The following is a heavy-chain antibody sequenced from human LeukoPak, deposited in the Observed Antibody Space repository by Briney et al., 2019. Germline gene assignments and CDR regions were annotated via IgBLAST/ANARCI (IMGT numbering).Heavy chain of an antibody. CDR3: ARGRPQTRITMIVVVTTCFDP. CDR2: INSDGSST. Sequence: PGGSLRLSCAASGFTFSSYWMHWARQAPGKGLVWVSRINSDGSSTSYADSVKGRFTISRDNAKNTLYLQMNSLRAEDTAVYYCARGRPQTRITMIVVVTTCFDPWGQGTLVTVSS. CDR1: GFTFSSYW. D-gene: IGHD3-22*01. V-gene: IGHV3-74*01. J-gene: IGHJ5*02.